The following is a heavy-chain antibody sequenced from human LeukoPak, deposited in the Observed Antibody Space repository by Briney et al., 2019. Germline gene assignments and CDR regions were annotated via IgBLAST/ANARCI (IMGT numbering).Heavy chain of an antibody. J-gene: IGHJ4*02. V-gene: IGHV3-23*01. CDR1: GFTFSSYA. D-gene: IGHD3-3*01. CDR2: ISGSGGST. CDR3: AKGWVGYYDFWSGYYPFDY. Sequence: PGGSLRLSCAASGFTFSSYAMHWVRQAPGKGLEWVSAISGSGGSTYYADSVKGRFTISRDNSKNTLYLQMNSLRAEDTAVYYCAKGWVGYYDFWSGYYPFDYWGQGALVTVSS.